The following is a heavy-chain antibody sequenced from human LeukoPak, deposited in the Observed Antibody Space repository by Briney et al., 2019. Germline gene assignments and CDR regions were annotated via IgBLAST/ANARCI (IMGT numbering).Heavy chain of an antibody. Sequence: PSETLSLTCTVSGGSISSYYWSWIRQPPGKGLEWIGYIYYSGSTNYNPSLKSRVTISVDTSKNQFSLKLSSVTAADTAVYYCARLSSSSGWYVFDYWGQGTLVTVSS. CDR1: GGSISSYY. D-gene: IGHD6-19*01. J-gene: IGHJ4*02. CDR3: ARLSSSSGWYVFDY. V-gene: IGHV4-59*08. CDR2: IYYSGST.